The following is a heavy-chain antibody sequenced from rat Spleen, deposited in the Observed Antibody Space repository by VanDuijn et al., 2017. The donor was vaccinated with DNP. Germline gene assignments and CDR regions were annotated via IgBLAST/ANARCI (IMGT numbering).Heavy chain of an antibody. D-gene: IGHD1-10*01. CDR1: GFTFSDYN. J-gene: IGHJ4*01. CDR2: ISTGGGNT. V-gene: IGHV5-25*01. CDR3: TTYNNYVGAMDA. Sequence: EVQLVESGGGLVQPGRSLKLSCAASGFTFSDYNMAWVRQAPTKGLEWVASISTGGGNTYYRDSVKGRFTISRDNAKSTLYLQMDSLRSEDTATYYCTTYNNYVGAMDAWGQGTSVTVSS.